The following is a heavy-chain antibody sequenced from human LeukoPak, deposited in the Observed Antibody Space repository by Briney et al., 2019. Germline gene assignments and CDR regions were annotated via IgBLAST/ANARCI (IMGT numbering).Heavy chain of an antibody. Sequence: ASVKVSCKASGGTFSRYAISWVRQAPGQGLEWMGRIIPILGIVNYAQKFQGRVTITADKSASTAYMELSSLRSEDTAMYYCARGVLLWFGQTRAAFDIWGQGTMVTVSS. J-gene: IGHJ3*02. CDR2: IIPILGIV. CDR3: ARGVLLWFGQTRAAFDI. D-gene: IGHD3-10*01. V-gene: IGHV1-69*04. CDR1: GGTFSRYA.